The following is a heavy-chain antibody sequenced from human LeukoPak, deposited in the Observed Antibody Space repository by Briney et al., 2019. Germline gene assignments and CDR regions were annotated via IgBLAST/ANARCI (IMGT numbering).Heavy chain of an antibody. CDR1: GASISSSSYS. V-gene: IGHV4-39*01. Sequence: SETLSLTCTVSGASISSSSYSWGWIRQPPGKGLEWIASISYGGSTYYNPSLKSRVTISVDTSKSEFSLKLTFVTAADTAVYYCARPYFGYNTGWTIDSWGQGTLVTVSS. D-gene: IGHD6-19*01. CDR3: ARPYFGYNTGWTIDS. CDR2: ISYGGST. J-gene: IGHJ4*02.